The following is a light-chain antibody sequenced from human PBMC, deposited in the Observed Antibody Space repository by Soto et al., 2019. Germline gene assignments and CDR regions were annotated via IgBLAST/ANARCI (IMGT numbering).Light chain of an antibody. Sequence: EIVMTQSPATLSVSPGERATLSCRASQSVSSNLAWYQQKPGQAPRLLIYGASTRATGIPARFSGSGSGTEFTLTISSLEPEDFAVYYCQQRYRWPPITFGQGTRLDNK. V-gene: IGKV3-15*01. CDR3: QQRYRWPPIT. CDR1: QSVSSN. J-gene: IGKJ5*01. CDR2: GAS.